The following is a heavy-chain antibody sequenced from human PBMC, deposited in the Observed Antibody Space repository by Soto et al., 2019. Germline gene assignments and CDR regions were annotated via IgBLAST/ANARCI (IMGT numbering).Heavy chain of an antibody. V-gene: IGHV1-69*01. CDR3: SISISYGRGDF. Sequence: QVQLVQSGPEVKKPGSSVRVSCKDSGGTLNSYTISWLRQAPGQGLEWMGGIITVFGTTDYAQKFQGRVKITADESEGTAYLDLFSLSSEDTAIYYCSISISYGRGDFLGQGTLVTVSS. CDR2: IITVFGTT. J-gene: IGHJ4*02. D-gene: IGHD4-17*01. CDR1: GGTLNSYT.